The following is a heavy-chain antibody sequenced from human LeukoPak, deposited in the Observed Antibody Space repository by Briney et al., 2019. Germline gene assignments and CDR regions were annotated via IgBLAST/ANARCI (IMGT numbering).Heavy chain of an antibody. J-gene: IGHJ5*02. CDR1: GASISSYY. CDR3: AGKYGDLNWFDP. D-gene: IGHD2-21*02. Sequence: SETLSLTCTVSGASISSYYWSWIRQPPGKGLEWIGYIYSSGSANYNPSLYSRVSISVDTSKNQFSLKLSSVTAADTAVYYCAGKYGDLNWFDPWGQGTLVTVSS. V-gene: IGHV4-4*09. CDR2: IYSSGSA.